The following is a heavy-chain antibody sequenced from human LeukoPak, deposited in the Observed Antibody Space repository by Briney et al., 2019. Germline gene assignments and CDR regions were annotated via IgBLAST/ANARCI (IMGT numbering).Heavy chain of an antibody. D-gene: IGHD3-10*01. CDR3: AARKVRGVWFYLDY. J-gene: IGHJ4*02. CDR2: IYDDNT. V-gene: IGHV3-53*01. CDR1: GFIVRSNY. Sequence: GGSLRLSCAASGFIVRSNYMTWVRQAPGRGLEWVSTIYDDNTYYADSVKGRFAISTDNSKNTLYLQMNSLRVEDTAVYFCAARKVRGVWFYLDYWGQGTLVTVSS.